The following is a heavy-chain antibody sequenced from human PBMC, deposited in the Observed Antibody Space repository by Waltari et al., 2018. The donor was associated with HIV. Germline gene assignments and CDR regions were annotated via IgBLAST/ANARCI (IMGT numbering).Heavy chain of an antibody. V-gene: IGHV3-53*04. Sequence: EVQLVESGGGLVQPGGSLRLSCAASGFTVSSNYMSWARQAAGKGLEWVSVIYSGGSTYYADSVKGRFIISRHNSKNTLFLQMNSLRAEDTAVYYCASRPTGYYDNSGHFDLWGRGTLVTVSS. J-gene: IGHJ2*01. CDR3: ASRPTGYYDNSGHFDL. D-gene: IGHD3-22*01. CDR1: GFTVSSNY. CDR2: IYSGGST.